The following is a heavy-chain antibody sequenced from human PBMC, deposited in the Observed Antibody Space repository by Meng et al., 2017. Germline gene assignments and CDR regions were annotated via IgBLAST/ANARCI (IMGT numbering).Heavy chain of an antibody. V-gene: IGHV6-1*01. J-gene: IGHJ4*02. Sequence: VHLQQSGPGLAQPSPTPPLTCAISGDSVSSNSAAWNWIRQSPSRGLEWLGRTYYRSKWYNDYAVSVKSRITINPDTSKNQFSLQLNSVTPEDTAVYYCARGEGGYSGYDTRGVFDYWGQGTLVTVSS. CDR1: GDSVSSNSAA. CDR3: ARGEGGYSGYDTRGVFDY. CDR2: TYYRSKWYN. D-gene: IGHD5-12*01.